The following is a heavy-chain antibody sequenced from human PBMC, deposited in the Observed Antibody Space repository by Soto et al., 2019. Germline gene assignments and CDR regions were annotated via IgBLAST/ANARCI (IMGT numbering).Heavy chain of an antibody. CDR1: WASFSSNRSA. Sequence: SQTVSGTSALSWASFSSNRSAWNCIRQSPSRGLEWLGSTYDRSKWYNDYAVSVKSRITINPDTSKNQFSLQLNSVTPEDTAVYYCARDRARLYSSSWSWNTKTSYYYYGMDVWGQGTTVTVSS. D-gene: IGHD6-13*01. CDR3: ARDRARLYSSSWSWNTKTSYYYYGMDV. J-gene: IGHJ6*02. V-gene: IGHV6-1*01. CDR2: TYDRSKWYN.